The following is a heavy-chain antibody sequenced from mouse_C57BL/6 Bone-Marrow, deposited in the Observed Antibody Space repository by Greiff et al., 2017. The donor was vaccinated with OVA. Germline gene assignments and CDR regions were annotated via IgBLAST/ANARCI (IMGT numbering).Heavy chain of an antibody. D-gene: IGHD3-2*02. V-gene: IGHV1-62-2*01. CDR2: FYPGSGSI. Sequence: QVQLKESGAELVKPGASVKLSCKASGYTFTEYTIHWVKQRSGQGLEWIGWFYPGSGSIKYNKKFKDKATLTADKSSSTVYMELSRLTSEDSAVYFCAIHPYSSGYGYAMDYWGQGTSVTVSS. CDR3: AIHPYSSGYGYAMDY. CDR1: GYTFTEYT. J-gene: IGHJ4*01.